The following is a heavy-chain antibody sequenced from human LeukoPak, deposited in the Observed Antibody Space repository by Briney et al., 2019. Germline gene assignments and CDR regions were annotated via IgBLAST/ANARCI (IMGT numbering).Heavy chain of an antibody. V-gene: IGHV1-2*02. CDR1: GYTFTGYY. CDR2: INPNSGGT. D-gene: IGHD7-27*01. J-gene: IGHJ4*02. Sequence: ASVKVSCKASGYTFTGYYMHWVRQAPGRGLEWMGWINPNSGGTNYAQKFQGRVTMTRDTSISTAYMELSRLRSDDTAVYYCARFRTGVRYFDYWGQGTLVTVSS. CDR3: ARFRTGVRYFDY.